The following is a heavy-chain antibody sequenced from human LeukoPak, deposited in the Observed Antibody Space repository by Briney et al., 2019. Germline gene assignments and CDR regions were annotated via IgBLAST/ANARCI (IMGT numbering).Heavy chain of an antibody. Sequence: PSETLSLTCTVSGGSISSYYWSWIRQPPGKGLEWVSAISGSGGRTYYAESVRGRFTISRDNSKNTLYLQMNSLRAEDTAVYYCAKDKGRVIIATPRDAFDMWGQGTMVTVSS. CDR3: AKDKGRVIIATPRDAFDM. J-gene: IGHJ3*02. V-gene: IGHV3-23*01. CDR2: ISGSGGRT. CDR1: GGSISSYY. D-gene: IGHD6-6*01.